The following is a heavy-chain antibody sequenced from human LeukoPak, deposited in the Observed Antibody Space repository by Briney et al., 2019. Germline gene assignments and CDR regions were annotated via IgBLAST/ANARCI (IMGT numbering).Heavy chain of an antibody. CDR2: VYFDGGT. D-gene: IGHD3-16*01. CDR1: GGSVTSGIYH. Sequence: SETLSLTCSVSGGSVTSGIYHWGWIRQPPGKGLEWIGSVYFDGGTHYNPSLQSRVTVSIDTSKNQFSLRLSSVTAADTPLYYCARDHYYDGRGRFDPWGPGTLVTVSS. J-gene: IGHJ5*02. V-gene: IGHV4-39*07. CDR3: ARDHYYDGRGRFDP.